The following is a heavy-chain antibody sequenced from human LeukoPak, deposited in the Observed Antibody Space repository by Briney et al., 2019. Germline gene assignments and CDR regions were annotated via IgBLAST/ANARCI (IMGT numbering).Heavy chain of an antibody. Sequence: GASVKVSCKASGCTFSSYAISWVRQAPGQGLEWMGGIIPIFGTANYAQKFQGRVTITADESTSTAYMELSSLRSEDTAVYYCARGGEHPRPYYYYYYMDVWGKGTTVTVSS. CDR2: IIPIFGTA. V-gene: IGHV1-69*01. D-gene: IGHD3-16*01. J-gene: IGHJ6*03. CDR1: GCTFSSYA. CDR3: ARGGEHPRPYYYYYYMDV.